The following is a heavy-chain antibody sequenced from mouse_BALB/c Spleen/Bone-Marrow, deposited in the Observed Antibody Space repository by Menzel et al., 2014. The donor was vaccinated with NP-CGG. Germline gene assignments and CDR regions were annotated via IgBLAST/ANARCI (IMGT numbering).Heavy chain of an antibody. J-gene: IGHJ2*01. CDR1: GYSITSDYA. Sequence: EVQLQQSGPGLVKPSQSLSLTCTVTGYSITSDYAWHWLRQFPGNQLEWMGYISYSGSTSYNPSLKSRISITRDTSKNQFCLQLNSGTTEDTATYYCARRLWDYWGQGTTLTVSS. CDR2: ISYSGST. V-gene: IGHV3-2*02. CDR3: ARRLWDY. D-gene: IGHD6-5*01.